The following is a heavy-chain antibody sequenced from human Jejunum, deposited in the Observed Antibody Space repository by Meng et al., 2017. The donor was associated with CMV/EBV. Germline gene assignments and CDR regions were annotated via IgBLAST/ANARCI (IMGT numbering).Heavy chain of an antibody. CDR3: ARFTVTMGAY. Sequence: QVQRVQSGAGMREPGASVKVSCKASGYTFTDYSLHWVRQAHGQGLEWMGRIRTSSGDTKIAQKFQGRVTMTRDTSINTVYMELNSLTSDDTAVYYCARFTVTMGAYWGQGALVTVSS. D-gene: IGHD4-17*01. CDR2: IRTSSGDT. V-gene: IGHV1-2*06. J-gene: IGHJ4*02. CDR1: GYTFTDYS.